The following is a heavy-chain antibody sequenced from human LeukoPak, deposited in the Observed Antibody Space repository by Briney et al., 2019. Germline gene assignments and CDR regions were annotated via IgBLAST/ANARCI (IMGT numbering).Heavy chain of an antibody. CDR1: GFTVSSNY. CDR2: IYSGGST. Sequence: GGSLRLSCAASGFTVSSNYMSWVRQAPGKGLEWVSVIYSGGSTYYADSVKGRFTISRDNSKNTLYLQMNSLGAEDTAVYYCARQWIQLYDYWGQGTLVTVSS. CDR3: ARQWIQLYDY. V-gene: IGHV3-53*01. D-gene: IGHD5-18*01. J-gene: IGHJ4*02.